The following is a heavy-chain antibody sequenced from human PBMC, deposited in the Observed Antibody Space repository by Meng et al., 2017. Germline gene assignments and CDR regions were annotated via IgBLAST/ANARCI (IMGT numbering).Heavy chain of an antibody. V-gene: IGHV3-48*03. Sequence: GESLKISCAASGFTFSSYEMNWVRQAPGKGLEWVSYISSSGSTIYYADSVKGRFTISRDNAKNSLYLQMNILRAEDTAVYYCARGGYYDSSGYYDAFDIWGQGTMVTVSS. J-gene: IGHJ3*02. D-gene: IGHD3-22*01. CDR3: ARGGYYDSSGYYDAFDI. CDR2: ISSSGSTI. CDR1: GFTFSSYE.